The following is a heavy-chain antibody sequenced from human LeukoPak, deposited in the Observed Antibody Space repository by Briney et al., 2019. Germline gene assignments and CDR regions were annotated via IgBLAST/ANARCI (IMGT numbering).Heavy chain of an antibody. Sequence: GGSLRLSCAASGFTFSSYALSWVRRAPGKGLEWVSAISGSGTITYYADSVKGRFTISRDNSKNTLYLQMNSLRAEDTAVYYCAKESRYNGVGSGTCYPVCCGQGTLVTVSS. J-gene: IGHJ4*02. CDR3: AKESRYNGVGSGTCYPVC. V-gene: IGHV3-23*01. CDR2: ISGSGTIT. CDR1: GFTFSSYA. D-gene: IGHD2-15*01.